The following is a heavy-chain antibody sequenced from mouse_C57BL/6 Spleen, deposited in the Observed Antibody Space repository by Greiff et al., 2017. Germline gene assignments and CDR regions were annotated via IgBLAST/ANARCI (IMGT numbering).Heavy chain of an antibody. Sequence: DVKLVESGGGLVKPGGSLKLSCAASGFTFSSYAMSWVRQTPEKRLEWVATISDGGSYTYYPDNVKGRFTIARDNAKNNLYLQMSHLKSEDTAMYYCGRGWRRIFDYWGQGTTLTVSS. CDR1: GFTFSSYA. CDR3: GRGWRRIFDY. D-gene: IGHD2-3*01. V-gene: IGHV5-4*03. J-gene: IGHJ2*01. CDR2: ISDGGSYT.